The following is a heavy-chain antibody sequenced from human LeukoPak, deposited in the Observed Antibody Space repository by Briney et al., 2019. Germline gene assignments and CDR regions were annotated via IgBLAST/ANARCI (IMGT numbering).Heavy chain of an antibody. J-gene: IGHJ3*02. CDR3: ARDYVTTVTLNDAFGI. V-gene: IGHV1-2*06. CDR1: GYTFTGYY. Sequence: ASVKVSCKASGYTFTGYYMHWVRQAPGQGLEWMGRINPNSGGTNYAQKFQGRVTMTRDTSISTAYMELSRLRSDDTAVYYCARDYVTTVTLNDAFGIWGQGTMVTVSS. D-gene: IGHD4-17*01. CDR2: INPNSGGT.